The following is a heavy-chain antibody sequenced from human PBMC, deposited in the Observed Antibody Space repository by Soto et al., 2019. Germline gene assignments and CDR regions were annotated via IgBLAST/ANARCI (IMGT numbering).Heavy chain of an antibody. CDR1: GVTFSSYW. Sequence: HPXGSLRLSCAASGVTFSSYWMSWVRQAPGKGLEWVASIKQDGSEKYYVDSVKGRFTISRDNAKNSLYLQMNSLRAEDTAVYYCARESEDLTSNFDYWGQGTLVTVSS. J-gene: IGHJ4*02. V-gene: IGHV3-7*01. CDR2: IKQDGSEK. CDR3: ARESEDLTSNFDY.